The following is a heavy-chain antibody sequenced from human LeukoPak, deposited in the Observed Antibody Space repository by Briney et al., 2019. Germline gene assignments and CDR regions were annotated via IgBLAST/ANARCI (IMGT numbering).Heavy chain of an antibody. V-gene: IGHV3-74*01. J-gene: IGHJ4*02. CDR3: ARGGTSPIDY. CDR1: GFTFSSFW. Sequence: GGSLRLSCAASGFTFSSFWMHWVRQAPGKGLVWVSRLNSDGGSTSYADSVRGRFTISRDNAKNTLYLQMNSLRADDTAVYYCARGGTSPIDYWGQGALVTVSS. CDR2: LNSDGGST. D-gene: IGHD1-1*01.